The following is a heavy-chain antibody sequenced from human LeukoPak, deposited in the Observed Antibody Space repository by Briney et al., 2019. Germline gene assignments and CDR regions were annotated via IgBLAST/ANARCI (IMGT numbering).Heavy chain of an antibody. Sequence: SQTLSLTCTVSGASISSGLYFWTWIRQPAGKGLEWIGRIYTSGNTTVYTTGSTTYNPSLKSRVTFSADTSKSQFSLKLKSVTAADTAVYFCARARCINGICEWFDPWGQGTLVTVSS. CDR3: ARARCINGICEWFDP. CDR1: GASISSGLYF. V-gene: IGHV4-61*02. J-gene: IGHJ5*02. D-gene: IGHD2-8*01. CDR2: IYTSGNTTVYTTGST.